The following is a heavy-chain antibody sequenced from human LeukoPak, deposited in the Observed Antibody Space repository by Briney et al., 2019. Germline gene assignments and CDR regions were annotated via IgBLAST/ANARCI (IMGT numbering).Heavy chain of an antibody. CDR2: ISSGGYTI. D-gene: IGHD3-10*01. CDR3: ARDLGIYGSGSWSGY. CDR1: GFTFLSDYY. Sequence: PGGSLRLSCAASGFTFLSDYYMSWIRQAPGKGLEWVSYISSGGYTIHYADSVKGRFTISRDNAKNSLYLQMNSLRAEDTAVYYCARDLGIYGSGSWSGYWGQGTLVTVSS. J-gene: IGHJ4*02. V-gene: IGHV3-11*04.